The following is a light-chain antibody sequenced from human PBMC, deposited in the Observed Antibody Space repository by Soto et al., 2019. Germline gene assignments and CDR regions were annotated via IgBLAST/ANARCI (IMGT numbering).Light chain of an antibody. Sequence: DIQMTQSPSSLSTSVGERVTITCQASQDISNSLNWYQQKPGKAPNLLIYEASKLQTGVPSRFSGGRSGTHFTFTISNLXPEDIATYYCQHYDNLPRYTFGLGTKVDIK. V-gene: IGKV1-33*01. CDR2: EAS. J-gene: IGKJ2*01. CDR3: QHYDNLPRYT. CDR1: QDISNS.